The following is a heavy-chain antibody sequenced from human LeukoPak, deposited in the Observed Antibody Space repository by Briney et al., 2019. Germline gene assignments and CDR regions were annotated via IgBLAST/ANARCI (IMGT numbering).Heavy chain of an antibody. CDR3: ARQTAMGRSGDY. Sequence: GESLKISCKASGYSFTSYWIGWVRQMPGKGMEWMGIIDPSDSETRYTPSFQGQVTISVDKSLTTADLQWNSLKASDTAMYYCARQTAMGRSGDYWGQGTLVTVSS. D-gene: IGHD5-18*01. J-gene: IGHJ4*02. CDR2: IDPSDSET. V-gene: IGHV5-51*01. CDR1: GYSFTSYW.